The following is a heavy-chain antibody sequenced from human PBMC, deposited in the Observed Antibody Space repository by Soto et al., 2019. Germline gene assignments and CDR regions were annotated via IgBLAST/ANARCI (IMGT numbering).Heavy chain of an antibody. CDR3: ARTAGYSSSWYVAPLDY. CDR2: TYYRSKWYN. D-gene: IGHD6-13*01. Sequence: QTLSLTCAISGDSVSSNSAAWNCIIQSPSRCLEWLGRTYYRSKWYNDYAVSVKSRITINPDTSKNQFSLQLNSVTPEDTAVYYCARTAGYSSSWYVAPLDYWGQGTLVTVSS. J-gene: IGHJ4*02. CDR1: GDSVSSNSAA. V-gene: IGHV6-1*01.